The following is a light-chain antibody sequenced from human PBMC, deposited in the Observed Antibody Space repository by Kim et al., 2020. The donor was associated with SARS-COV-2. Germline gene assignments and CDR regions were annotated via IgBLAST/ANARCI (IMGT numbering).Light chain of an antibody. CDR2: EDN. CDR3: QSYDSSTVV. Sequence: NFMLTQPPSVSESPGKTVTISCTRSSGSIASNYVQWYQQRPGSAPTTVIYEDNQRPSGVPDRFSGSIDSSSNSASLTISGLKTEDEADYYCQSYDSSTVVFGGGTQLTVL. CDR1: SGSIASNY. J-gene: IGLJ2*01. V-gene: IGLV6-57*04.